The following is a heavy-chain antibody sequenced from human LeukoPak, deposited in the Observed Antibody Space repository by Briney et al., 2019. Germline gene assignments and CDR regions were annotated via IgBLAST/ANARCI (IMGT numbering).Heavy chain of an antibody. V-gene: IGHV4-34*01. D-gene: IGHD3-16*01. CDR1: GGSFSGYY. CDR3: ARVDYLDAFDI. J-gene: IGHJ3*02. Sequence: SETLSLTCAVYGGSFSGYYWSWIRQPPGKGLVWIGEINHSGSTNYNPSLKSRVTISVDTSKNQFSLKLSSVTAADTAVYYCARVDYLDAFDIWGQGTMVTVSS. CDR2: INHSGST.